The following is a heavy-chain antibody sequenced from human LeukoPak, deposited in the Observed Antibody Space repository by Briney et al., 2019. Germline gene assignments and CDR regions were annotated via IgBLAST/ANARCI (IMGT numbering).Heavy chain of an antibody. V-gene: IGHV1-69*05. CDR1: GGTFSSYA. D-gene: IGHD3-22*01. CDR2: IIPIFGTA. Sequence: SVKASCKASGGTFSSYAISWVRQAPGQGLEWMGRIIPIFGTANYAQKFQRRVTITKDESTSADYMEMSRMRSEDTAVYYCARGPLPYDSSGYYLLNWFDPWGQGTLVTVSS. CDR3: ARGPLPYDSSGYYLLNWFDP. J-gene: IGHJ5*02.